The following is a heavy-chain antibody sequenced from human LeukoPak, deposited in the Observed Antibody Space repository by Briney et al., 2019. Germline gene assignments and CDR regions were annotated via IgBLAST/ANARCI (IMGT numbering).Heavy chain of an antibody. D-gene: IGHD6-19*01. J-gene: IGHJ3*02. V-gene: IGHV4-4*02. CDR2: IYHSGST. CDR3: ARESMGAVAPDI. CDR1: GGSISSSNW. Sequence: SETLSLTCAVSGGSISSSNWWSWVRQPPGKGLEWIGEIYHSGSTNYNPSLKSRVTISVDKSKNQFSLKLSSVAAADTAVYYCARESMGAVAPDIWGQGTMVTVSS.